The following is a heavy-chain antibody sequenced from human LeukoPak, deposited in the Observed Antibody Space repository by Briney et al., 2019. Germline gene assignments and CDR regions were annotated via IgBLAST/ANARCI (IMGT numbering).Heavy chain of an antibody. CDR2: IYSGGST. Sequence: GGSLRLSCAASGFTVSSNYMSWVRQAPGKGLEWVSVIYSGGSTYYADSVKGRFTISRDNAKNSLYLQMNSLRAEDTAVYYCARYSGSYKYYFDYWGQGTLVTVSS. CDR3: ARYSGSYKYYFDY. CDR1: GFTVSSNY. V-gene: IGHV3-66*01. D-gene: IGHD1-26*01. J-gene: IGHJ4*02.